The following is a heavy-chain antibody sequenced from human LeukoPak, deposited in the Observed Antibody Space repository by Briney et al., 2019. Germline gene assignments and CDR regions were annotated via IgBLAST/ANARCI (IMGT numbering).Heavy chain of an antibody. J-gene: IGHJ6*02. CDR3: AKDYSSLNFYHGMDV. CDR1: GFTFSSYG. V-gene: IGHV3-30*18. D-gene: IGHD4-11*01. Sequence: GRSLRLSCADSGFTFSSYGMHGVRQAPGKGLEWVAVISYDGNNKYYADSVKGRFTISRDNSKNTLYLQMNSLRGEDTAVYYCAKDYSSLNFYHGMDVWGQGTTVTVSS. CDR2: ISYDGNNK.